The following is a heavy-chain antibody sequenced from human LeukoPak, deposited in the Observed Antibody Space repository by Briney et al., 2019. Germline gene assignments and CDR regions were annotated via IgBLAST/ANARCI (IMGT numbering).Heavy chain of an antibody. CDR3: AAREASDYYYGMDV. CDR1: GYTLTELS. Sequence: ASVKVSCKVSGYTLTELSMHWVRQAPGKGLEWMGGFDPEDGETIYAQKFQGRVTMTRDTSTSTVYMELSSLRSEDTAVYYCAAREASDYYYGMDVWGQGTTVTVSS. J-gene: IGHJ6*02. V-gene: IGHV1-24*01. CDR2: FDPEDGET. D-gene: IGHD1-26*01.